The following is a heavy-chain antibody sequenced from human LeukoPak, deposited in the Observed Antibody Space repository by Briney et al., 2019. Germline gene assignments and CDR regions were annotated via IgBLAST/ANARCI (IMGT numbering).Heavy chain of an antibody. J-gene: IGHJ4*02. CDR3: ARSSQFSSTSFDY. CDR1: GGSISSSSYY. Sequence: SETLSLTCSVSGGSISSSSYYWSWIRQPPGKGLEWIGYIYYSGSTNYNPSLKSRVTISVDKSRNQCSLKLSSVTAADTAVYYCARSSQFSSTSFDYWGQGTLVTVSS. CDR2: IYYSGST. D-gene: IGHD6-13*01. V-gene: IGHV4-61*05.